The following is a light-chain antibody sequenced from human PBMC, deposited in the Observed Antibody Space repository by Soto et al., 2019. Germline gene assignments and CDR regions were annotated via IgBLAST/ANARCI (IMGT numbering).Light chain of an antibody. CDR1: QSLSYW. V-gene: IGKV1-5*03. Sequence: DIQMTQSPSTLSASVGDTVTITCRASQSLSYWLAWYQQKPGQAPKLLIHKASTLESGVPSRFSGSGSGTEFNLTISRLQPDDFATFYCQQYDRFPYTFGQGTKLEIK. CDR2: KAS. CDR3: QQYDRFPYT. J-gene: IGKJ2*01.